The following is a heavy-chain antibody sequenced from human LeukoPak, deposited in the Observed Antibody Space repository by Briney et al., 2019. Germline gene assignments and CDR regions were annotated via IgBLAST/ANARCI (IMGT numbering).Heavy chain of an antibody. J-gene: IGHJ4*02. Sequence: SETLSLTCTVSDDSISDCYRGWIRQPPGKGLEWIGNIYYSGSTYYSPSLKTRLTISVDTSKNQFSLKLRSVTAADTAMYYCARQGRSSYWYELDYWGQGTLVTVPS. V-gene: IGHV4-59*12. CDR3: ARQGRSSYWYELDY. D-gene: IGHD6-19*01. CDR2: IYYSGST. CDR1: DDSISDCY.